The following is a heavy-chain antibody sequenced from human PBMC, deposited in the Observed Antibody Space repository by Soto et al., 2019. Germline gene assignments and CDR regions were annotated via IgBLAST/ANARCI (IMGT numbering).Heavy chain of an antibody. CDR1: GFTFSSYD. CDR3: VRRVSGNYDY. V-gene: IGHV3-64*01. CDR2: ISSNGGTT. J-gene: IGHJ4*02. D-gene: IGHD1-7*01. Sequence: EVQLAESGGGMVQPGGSLRLSCVASGFTFSSYDMHWVRQAPGKGLEYVSSISSNGGTTYYGNSVKGRFTISRDNSKNTLYLQMGSLRADDIAVYYFVRRVSGNYDYWGQGTLVTVSS.